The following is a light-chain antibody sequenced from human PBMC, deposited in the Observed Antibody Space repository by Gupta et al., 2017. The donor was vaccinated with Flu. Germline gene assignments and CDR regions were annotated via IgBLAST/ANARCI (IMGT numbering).Light chain of an antibody. CDR3: QQIDSNPWT. Sequence: DIQMTQSPSSLSASVGDRVTITCRASQSISSYLNWYQQKPGKAPKLLIYAASSLQSGVPSRFSGSGSGTDFTLTISRLQPEDFATYYCQQIDSNPWTFGQGTKVEIK. CDR2: AAS. J-gene: IGKJ1*01. CDR1: QSISSY. V-gene: IGKV1-39*01.